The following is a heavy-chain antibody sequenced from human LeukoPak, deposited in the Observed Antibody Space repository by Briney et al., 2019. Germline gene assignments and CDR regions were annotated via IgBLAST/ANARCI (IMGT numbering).Heavy chain of an antibody. CDR1: GFTFSSYG. J-gene: IGHJ4*02. V-gene: IGHV3-30*02. Sequence: GSLRLSCAASGFTFSSYGMHWVRQAPGKGLEWVAFIRYDGSNKYYADSVKGRFTISRDNSKNTLYLQMNSLRAEDTAVYYCAKGGYGDYEGFDYWGQGTLVTVSS. D-gene: IGHD4-17*01. CDR2: IRYDGSNK. CDR3: AKGGYGDYEGFDY.